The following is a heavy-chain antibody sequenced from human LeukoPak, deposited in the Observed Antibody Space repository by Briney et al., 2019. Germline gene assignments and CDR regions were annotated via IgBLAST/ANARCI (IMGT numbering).Heavy chain of an antibody. CDR3: TRLPREAAGDY. J-gene: IGHJ4*02. CDR2: IHPDSSDK. V-gene: IGHV3-7*03. Sequence: GGSLRLSCEASGFTFRHSWLSWIRQTPGKGLEWVANIHPDSSDKFYVDSMEGRFTISRDNTKNSLYLQIDNARLDDTGLYYCTRLPREAAGDYWGQGVPVIVSS. CDR1: GFTFRHSW.